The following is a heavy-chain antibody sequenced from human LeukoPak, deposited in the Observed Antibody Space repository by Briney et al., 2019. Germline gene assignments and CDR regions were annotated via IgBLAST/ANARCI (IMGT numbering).Heavy chain of an antibody. CDR2: FDPEDGET. CDR3: ATSYCGGDCYGHRDAFDI. J-gene: IGHJ3*02. Sequence: ASVKVSCKVSGYTLTELSMHWVRQAPGKGLEWMGGFDPEDGETIYAQKFQGRVTMTEDTSTDTAYMELSSLRSEDTAVYYCATSYCGGDCYGHRDAFDIWGQGTMVTVSS. V-gene: IGHV1-24*01. D-gene: IGHD2-21*01. CDR1: GYTLTELS.